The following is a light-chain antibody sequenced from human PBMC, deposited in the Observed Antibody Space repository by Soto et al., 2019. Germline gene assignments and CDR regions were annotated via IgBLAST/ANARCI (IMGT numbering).Light chain of an antibody. CDR3: SSYTSTNTLV. Sequence: QSVLTQPASVSGSPGQSITISCTGTSSDVGDYHYVSWYQQHPDKAPKLIIYGVSNRPSGISNRFSGSKSGNTASLTISGLQAEDEADYYCSSYTSTNTLVFGGGTKVTVL. CDR1: SSDVGDYHY. J-gene: IGLJ2*01. CDR2: GVS. V-gene: IGLV2-14*01.